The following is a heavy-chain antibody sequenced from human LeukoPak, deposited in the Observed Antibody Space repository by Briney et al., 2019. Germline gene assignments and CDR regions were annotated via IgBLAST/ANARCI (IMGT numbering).Heavy chain of an antibody. CDR1: GYTFTSYY. Sequence: ASVKVSCKASGYTFTSYYIHWVRQAPGQGLEWMGIINPSGGSTNYAQKFQGRVTMTRDTSTSTAYMELRSLRSDDTAVYYCARDTGSYLDYWGQGTLVTVSS. J-gene: IGHJ4*02. V-gene: IGHV1-46*01. CDR2: INPSGGST. CDR3: ARDTGSYLDY. D-gene: IGHD3-10*01.